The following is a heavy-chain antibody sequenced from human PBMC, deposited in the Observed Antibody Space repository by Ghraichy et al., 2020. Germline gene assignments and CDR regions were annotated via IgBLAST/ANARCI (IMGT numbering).Heavy chain of an antibody. J-gene: IGHJ3*02. Sequence: SETLSLTCTVSGGSISSYYWSWIRQPPGKGLEWIGYIYYSGSTNYNPSLKSRVTISVDTSKNQFSLKLSSVTAADTAVYYCARVRKESGYYPPDAFDIWGQGTMVTVSS. CDR1: GGSISSYY. D-gene: IGHD3-22*01. CDR3: ARVRKESGYYPPDAFDI. V-gene: IGHV4-59*01. CDR2: IYYSGST.